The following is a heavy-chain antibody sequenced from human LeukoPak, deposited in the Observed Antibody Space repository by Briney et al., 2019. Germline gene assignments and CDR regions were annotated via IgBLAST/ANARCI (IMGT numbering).Heavy chain of an antibody. V-gene: IGHV3-23*01. Sequence: GGSLRLSCAASRFPFNSYPLSWFRQAQGKGLEGVSVIGGSNGITFYVGSVKGRFTISRDNSKDTLYLQMNSLRAEDTAVYYCAKCRSLSPASATNYWGQGTLVTVSS. CDR3: AKCRSLSPASATNY. D-gene: IGHD2-15*01. CDR2: IGGSNGIT. J-gene: IGHJ4*02. CDR1: RFPFNSYP.